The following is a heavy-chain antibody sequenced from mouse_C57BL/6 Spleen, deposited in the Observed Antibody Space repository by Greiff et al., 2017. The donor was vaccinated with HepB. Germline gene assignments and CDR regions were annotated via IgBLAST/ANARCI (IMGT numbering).Heavy chain of an antibody. CDR1: GFSFNTYA. CDR2: IRSKSNNYAT. CDR3: VRHGMGYYGYFDV. D-gene: IGHD2-2*01. Sequence: EVHLVESGGGLVQPKGSLKLSCAASGFSFNTYAMNWVRQAPGKGLEWVARIRSKSNNYATYYADSVKDRFTISRDDSESMLYLQMNNLKTEDTAMYYCVRHGMGYYGYFDVWGTGTTVTVSS. V-gene: IGHV10-1*01. J-gene: IGHJ1*03.